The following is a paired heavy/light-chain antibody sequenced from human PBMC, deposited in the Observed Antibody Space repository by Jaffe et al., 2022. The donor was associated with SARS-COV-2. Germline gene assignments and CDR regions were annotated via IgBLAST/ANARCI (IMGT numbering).Heavy chain of an antibody. CDR1: GFTFSDYY. J-gene: IGHJ4*02. D-gene: IGHD5-18*01. Sequence: QVQLVESGGDLVKPGGSLRLSCAVSGFTFSDYYMSWIRQAPGKGLEWISYISSSGTTIYYADSVKGRFTISRDNAKKSLYLQMNSLRAEDTAVYYCARDLSYGLSYYFDYWGQGTLVTVSS. V-gene: IGHV3-11*01. CDR3: ARDLSYGLSYYFDY. CDR2: ISSSGTTI.
Light chain of an antibody. Sequence: QSALTQPPSASGSPGQSVTISCTGTSSDIGGYNYVSWYQQHPGKAPKLMIYEVSKRPSGVPDRFSGSKSGNTASLTVSGLQPEDEADYYCSSYAGSNNFGVFGGGTKLTVL. J-gene: IGLJ3*02. V-gene: IGLV2-8*01. CDR2: EVS. CDR3: SSYAGSNNFGV. CDR1: SSDIGGYNY.